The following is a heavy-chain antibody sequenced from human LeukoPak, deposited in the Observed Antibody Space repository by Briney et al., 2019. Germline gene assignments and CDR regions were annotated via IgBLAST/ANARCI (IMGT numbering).Heavy chain of an antibody. CDR2: IIPILGIA. V-gene: IGHV1-69*04. CDR3: AREKGPYSDRYFDF. J-gene: IGHJ4*02. CDR1: GGTFSSYA. Sequence: SVKVSCKASGGTFSSYAISWVRQAPGQGLEWMGRIIPILGIANYAQKFQGRVTITADKSTSTAYMELSSLRSEDTAVYYCAREKGPYSDRYFDFWGQGTLVTVSS. D-gene: IGHD3-22*01.